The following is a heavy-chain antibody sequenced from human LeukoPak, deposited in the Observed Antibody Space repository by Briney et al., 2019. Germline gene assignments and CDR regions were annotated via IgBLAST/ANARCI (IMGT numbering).Heavy chain of an antibody. Sequence: SQTLSLTCTVSGGSISSGGYYWSWIRQHPGKGLEWIGYIYYSGSTYYNPSFKSRVTISVDTSKNQFSLKLSSVTAADTAVYYCARENLLLWFGELRGYFDYWGQGTLVTVSS. D-gene: IGHD3-10*01. CDR2: IYYSGST. V-gene: IGHV4-31*03. CDR1: GGSISSGGYY. CDR3: ARENLLLWFGELRGYFDY. J-gene: IGHJ4*02.